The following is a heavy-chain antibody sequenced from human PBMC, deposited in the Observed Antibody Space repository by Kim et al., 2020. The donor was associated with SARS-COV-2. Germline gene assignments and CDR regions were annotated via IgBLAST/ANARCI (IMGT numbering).Heavy chain of an antibody. J-gene: IGHJ3*02. Sequence: PSYAQGFTGRFVFSLDTSVSTAYLQISSLKAEDTAVYYCARDRSTDTFDIWGQGTVVTVSS. CDR2: P. CDR3: ARDRSTDTFDI. V-gene: IGHV7-4-1*02. D-gene: IGHD1-26*01.